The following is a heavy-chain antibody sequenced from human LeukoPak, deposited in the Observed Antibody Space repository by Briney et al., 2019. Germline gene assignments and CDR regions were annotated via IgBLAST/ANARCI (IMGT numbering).Heavy chain of an antibody. D-gene: IGHD6-13*01. CDR3: ARGKLAETGRTGYNWFDP. Sequence: ASVKVSCKASGYTFTGYYIHWVRQAPGQGLEWMGWINPNSGGTNYAQKFQGRVTMPRDTSITTAYMELSGLRSDDTAIYYCARGKLAETGRTGYNWFDPWGQGTLVTVSS. CDR2: INPNSGGT. V-gene: IGHV1-2*02. J-gene: IGHJ5*02. CDR1: GYTFTGYY.